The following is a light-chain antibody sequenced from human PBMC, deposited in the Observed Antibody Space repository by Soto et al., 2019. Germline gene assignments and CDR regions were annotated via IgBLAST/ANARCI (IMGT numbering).Light chain of an antibody. J-gene: IGLJ1*01. CDR3: SSYAGSDLDV. V-gene: IGLV2-8*01. Sequence: QSALTQPPSASGSPGQSVTISCTGTSSDVGGYNYVSWYQQHPGKAPKLMISEVSKRPSGVPDRFSGSKSGNTASLTVSGLQADDEADYYCSSYAGSDLDVFRTGTKLTVL. CDR2: EVS. CDR1: SSDVGGYNY.